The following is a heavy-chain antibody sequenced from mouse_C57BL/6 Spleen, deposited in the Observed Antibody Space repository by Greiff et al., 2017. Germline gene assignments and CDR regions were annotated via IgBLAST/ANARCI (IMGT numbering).Heavy chain of an antibody. CDR2: LYPRSGNT. V-gene: IGHV1-81*01. D-gene: IGHD3-2*02. CDR1: GYTFTSYG. CDR3: ARLSSSGYGYYAMDY. Sequence: QVQLQQSGAELARPGASVKLSCKASGYTFTSYGISWVKQRTGQGLEWIGELYPRSGNTYYNEQFKGKATLTADKSSSTAYMELRSLTSEDSAVYFCARLSSSGYGYYAMDYWGQGTSVTVSS. J-gene: IGHJ4*01.